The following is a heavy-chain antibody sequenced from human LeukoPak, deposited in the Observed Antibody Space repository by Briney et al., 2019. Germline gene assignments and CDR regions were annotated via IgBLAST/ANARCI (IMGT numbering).Heavy chain of an antibody. CDR3: AKFSLSDVIRDIDY. J-gene: IGHJ4*02. V-gene: IGHV3-23*01. CDR1: GFTFSSYA. CDR2: ISGSGGST. D-gene: IGHD2/OR15-2a*01. Sequence: GGSLRLSCAASGFTFSSYAMSWVRQAPGKGLEWVSAISGSGGSTYYADSVKGRFTISRDNSKNTLYLQMNSLRAEDTAVYYCAKFSLSDVIRDIDYWGQGTLVTVSS.